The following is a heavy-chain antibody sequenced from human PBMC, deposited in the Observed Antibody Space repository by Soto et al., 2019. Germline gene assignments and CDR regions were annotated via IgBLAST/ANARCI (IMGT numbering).Heavy chain of an antibody. V-gene: IGHV4-31*03. CDR2: IYYSGST. D-gene: IGHD6-6*01. CDR1: GGSISSGGYY. Sequence: LSLTCTVSGGSISSGGYYWSWIRQHPGKGLEWIGYIYYSGSTYYNPSLKSRVTISVDTSKNQISLKLSSVTAADTAVYYCARARTVFFAQYSSSPGWFDPWGQGTLVTVSS. J-gene: IGHJ5*02. CDR3: ARARTVFFAQYSSSPGWFDP.